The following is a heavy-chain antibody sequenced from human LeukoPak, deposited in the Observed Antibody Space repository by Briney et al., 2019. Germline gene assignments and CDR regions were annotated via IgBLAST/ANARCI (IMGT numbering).Heavy chain of an antibody. V-gene: IGHV1-69*04. D-gene: IGHD2-21*02. Sequence: SVKVSCKASGGTFSSYAISWERQAPGQGLEWMGRIIPILGIANYAQKFQGRVTITADKSTSTAYMELSSLRSEDTAVYYCARDSADCGGDCYSPYAFDIWGQGTMVTVSS. CDR2: IIPILGIA. J-gene: IGHJ3*02. CDR3: ARDSADCGGDCYSPYAFDI. CDR1: GGTFSSYA.